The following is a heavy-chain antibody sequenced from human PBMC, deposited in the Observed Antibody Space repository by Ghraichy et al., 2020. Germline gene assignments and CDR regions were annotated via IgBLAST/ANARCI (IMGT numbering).Heavy chain of an antibody. CDR2: MSASGGAT. D-gene: IGHD2-15*01. V-gene: IGHV3-23*01. Sequence: KRLEWVSAMSASGGATYHADSVKGRLTMSRDNFKNSVYLQMSSLRADATAVYYCAIDWCEGGRYCSAGPSGCWGQGTLVTV. J-gene: IGHJ4*02. CDR3: AIDWCEGGRYCSAGPSGC.